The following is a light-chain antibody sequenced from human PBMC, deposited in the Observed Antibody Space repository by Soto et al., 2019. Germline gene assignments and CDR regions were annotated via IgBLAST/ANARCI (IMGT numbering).Light chain of an antibody. CDR2: DNS. V-gene: IGLV1-51*01. CDR1: STNIGNNY. J-gene: IGLJ2*01. CDR3: GTWDSSLSAGV. Sequence: QSVLTQPPSVSGAPGQKVTLSCSGSSTNIGNNYVSWYQHLPGTAPKLLIYDNSERPSGIPDRFSGSKSGTSATLGITGLQTGDEADYYCGTWDSSLSAGVFGGGTKLTVL.